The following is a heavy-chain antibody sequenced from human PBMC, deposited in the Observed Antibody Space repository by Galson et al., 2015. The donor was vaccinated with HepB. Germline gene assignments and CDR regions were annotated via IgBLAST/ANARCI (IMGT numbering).Heavy chain of an antibody. CDR3: ARGGLWLTELFPSADSPRGGVSYMDV. J-gene: IGHJ6*03. V-gene: IGHV1-2*06. CDR2: INPNSGDT. Sequence: SVKVSCKASGFTFSGYYIHYVRQAPGQGLEWMGRINPNSGDTNYAQKLQGRVTMTRDTSISTAYMELSRLRSDDTAVYYCARGGLWLTELFPSADSPRGGVSYMDVWGKGTTVTVSS. D-gene: IGHD3-10*01. CDR1: GFTFSGYY.